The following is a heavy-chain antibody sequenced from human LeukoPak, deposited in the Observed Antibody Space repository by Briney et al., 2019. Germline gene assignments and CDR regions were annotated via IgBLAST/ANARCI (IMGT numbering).Heavy chain of an antibody. Sequence: GGSLRLSCAASGFTFSSYAMHWVRQAPGKGLEWVAVISYDGSNKYYADSVKGRFTISRDNSKNTLYLQMNSLRAEDTAVYYCAKVTGGNYLMEYFDYWGQGTLVTVSS. J-gene: IGHJ4*02. D-gene: IGHD4-4*01. V-gene: IGHV3-30-3*01. CDR3: AKVTGGNYLMEYFDY. CDR1: GFTFSSYA. CDR2: ISYDGSNK.